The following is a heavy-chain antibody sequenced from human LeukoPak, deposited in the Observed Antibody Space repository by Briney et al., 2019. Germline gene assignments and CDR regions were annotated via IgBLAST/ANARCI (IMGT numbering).Heavy chain of an antibody. Sequence: GGSLRLSCAASGFTFSTYSMNWVRQAPGKGLEWVSSISSSYNYTYYAESLKGRLTISRDNAKNALYLQMSSLRAEDTAVYYCARADGGDVVYWGQGTLVTVSS. D-gene: IGHD2-21*02. CDR1: GFTFSTYS. CDR3: ARADGGDVVY. V-gene: IGHV3-21*01. CDR2: ISSSYNYT. J-gene: IGHJ4*02.